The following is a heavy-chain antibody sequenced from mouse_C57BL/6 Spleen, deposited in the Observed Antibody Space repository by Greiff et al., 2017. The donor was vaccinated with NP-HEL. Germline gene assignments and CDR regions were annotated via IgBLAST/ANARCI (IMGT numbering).Heavy chain of an antibody. D-gene: IGHD1-2*01. CDR3: ARYRGRDSYYFDY. CDR1: GYTFTNYW. Sequence: QVQLQQSGAELVRPGTSVMMSCKASGYTFTNYWIGWAKQRPGHGLEWIGDIYPGGGYTNYNEKFKGKATLTADKSSSTAYMQFSSLTSEDSAIYYCARYRGRDSYYFDYWGQGTTLTVSS. CDR2: IYPGGGYT. V-gene: IGHV1-63*01. J-gene: IGHJ2*01.